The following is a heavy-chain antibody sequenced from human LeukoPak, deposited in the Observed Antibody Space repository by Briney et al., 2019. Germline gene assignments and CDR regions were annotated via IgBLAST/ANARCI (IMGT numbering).Heavy chain of an antibody. V-gene: IGHV3-48*04. CDR1: GFTVSSNY. J-gene: IGHJ6*02. CDR3: ARLRYYGMDV. Sequence: GGSLRLSCAASGFTVSSNYMSWVRQAPGKGLEWVSYTSSSSSTIYYADSVKSRSTISRDNAKNSLYLQMNSLRAEDTAVYYCARLRYYGMDVWGQGTTVTVSS. CDR2: TSSSSSTI.